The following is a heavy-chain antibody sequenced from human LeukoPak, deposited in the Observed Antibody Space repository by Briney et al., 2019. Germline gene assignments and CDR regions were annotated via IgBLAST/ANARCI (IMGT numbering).Heavy chain of an antibody. V-gene: IGHV3-49*03. CDR2: IRSKAYGATT. D-gene: IGHD3-9*01. CDR3: TRSRYDILTQYYFDY. Sequence: GGSLRLSCTASGFTFDDFAMNWFRQPPGKGLEWVGFIRSKAYGATTEYATSVKGRFTLSRDASNSIAYLQMNTLRTADTAVYFCTRSRYDILTQYYFDYWGQGTLVTVSS. CDR1: GFTFDDFA. J-gene: IGHJ4*02.